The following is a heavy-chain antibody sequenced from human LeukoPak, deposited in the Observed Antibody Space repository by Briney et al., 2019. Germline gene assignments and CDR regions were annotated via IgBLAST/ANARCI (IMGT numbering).Heavy chain of an antibody. CDR3: ARGGSLYYDSSGYLDY. J-gene: IGHJ4*02. D-gene: IGHD3-22*01. V-gene: IGHV4-61*02. Sequence: SQTLSLTCIVSGGSISSGSYYWSWIRQPAGKGLEWIGRIYTSGSTNYNPSLKSRVTISVDTSKNQFSLKLSSVTAADTAVYYCARGGSLYYDSSGYLDYWGQGTLVTVSS. CDR2: IYTSGST. CDR1: GGSISSGSYY.